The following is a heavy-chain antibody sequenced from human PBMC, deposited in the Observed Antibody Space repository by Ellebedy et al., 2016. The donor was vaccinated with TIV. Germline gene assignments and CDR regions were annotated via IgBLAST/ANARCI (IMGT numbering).Heavy chain of an antibody. CDR3: ARALYYYDSSGYSSDWFDP. Sequence: SVKVSXXASGGTFSSYAISWVRQAPGQGLEWMGGIIPIFGTANYAQKFQGRVTITRDTSASTAYMELSSLRSEDTAVYYCARALYYYDSSGYSSDWFDPWGQGTLVTVSS. D-gene: IGHD3-22*01. V-gene: IGHV1-69*05. CDR1: GGTFSSYA. J-gene: IGHJ5*02. CDR2: IIPIFGTA.